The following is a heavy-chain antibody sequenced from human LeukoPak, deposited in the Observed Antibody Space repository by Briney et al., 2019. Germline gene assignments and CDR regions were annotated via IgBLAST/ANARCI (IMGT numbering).Heavy chain of an antibody. J-gene: IGHJ4*02. CDR3: ARPRYCSSTSCSFDY. Sequence: ASVKVSCKASGGTFSSYAISWVRQAPGQGLEWMGRIIPIFGIANYAQKFQGRVTITADKSTSTAYMELSSLRSEDTAVYYCARPRYCSSTSCSFDYRGQGTLVTVSS. D-gene: IGHD2-2*01. CDR1: GGTFSSYA. V-gene: IGHV1-69*04. CDR2: IIPIFGIA.